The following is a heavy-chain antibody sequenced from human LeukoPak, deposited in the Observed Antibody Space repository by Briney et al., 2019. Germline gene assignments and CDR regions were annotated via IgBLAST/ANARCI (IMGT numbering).Heavy chain of an antibody. V-gene: IGHV4-39*07. D-gene: IGHD2-21*02. Sequence: PSETLSLTCTVSGGSISSSSYYWGWIRQPPGKGLEWIGSFYFSGSTYYNPSLQNRVNISVDTSKNQFSLKLSSVTAADAAVYYCARAPIPYCGGDCYDYYYYGMDVWGQGTTVIVSS. CDR1: GGSISSSSYY. CDR3: ARAPIPYCGGDCYDYYYYGMDV. J-gene: IGHJ6*02. CDR2: FYFSGST.